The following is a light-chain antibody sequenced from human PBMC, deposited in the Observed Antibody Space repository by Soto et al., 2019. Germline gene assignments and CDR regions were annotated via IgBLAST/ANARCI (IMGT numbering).Light chain of an antibody. J-gene: IGLJ1*01. CDR3: SSYTSSSALYV. CDR2: EVS. Sequence: SALTQPASVSGSLGQSITISCTGTSSDVGAYNYVSWYQQHPGKAPKLLIYEVSNRPSGVSNRFSGSKSGNTASLTISGLQAEDEADYYCSSYTSSSALYVFGTGTKVTVL. CDR1: SSDVGAYNY. V-gene: IGLV2-14*01.